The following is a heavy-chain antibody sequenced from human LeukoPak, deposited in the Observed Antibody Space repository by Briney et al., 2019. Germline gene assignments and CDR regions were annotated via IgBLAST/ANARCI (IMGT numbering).Heavy chain of an antibody. CDR1: GLSFDDYA. D-gene: IGHD5-12*01. V-gene: IGHV3-9*01. Sequence: GGSLRLSCAASGLSFDDYALLWVRQAPGKGPEWVSGISWNSGSIGYADSVKGRYIISRDNAKNSLYLQMNSLRPEDTALYYCAKLSDSGYDTDALDIWGQGTKVTVSS. CDR3: AKLSDSGYDTDALDI. CDR2: ISWNSGSI. J-gene: IGHJ3*02.